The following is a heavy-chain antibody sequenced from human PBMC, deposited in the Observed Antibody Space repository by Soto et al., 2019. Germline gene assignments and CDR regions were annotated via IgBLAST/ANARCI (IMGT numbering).Heavy chain of an antibody. J-gene: IGHJ4*02. V-gene: IGHV1-2*04. CDR2: MDPNSGST. CDR3: ARDRAGLADY. CDR1: GYTFTSYD. Sequence: ASVKVSCKASGYTFTSYDINWVRQAPGQGLEWLGWMDPNSGSTNYAQKFQGWVTMTRDTSISTAYMELSRLRSDDTAVYYCARDRAGLADYWGQGTLVTVSS. D-gene: IGHD6-13*01.